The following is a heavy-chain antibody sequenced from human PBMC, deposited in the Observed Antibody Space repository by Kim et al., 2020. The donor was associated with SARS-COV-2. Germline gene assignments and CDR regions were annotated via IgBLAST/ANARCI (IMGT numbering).Heavy chain of an antibody. V-gene: IGHV3-30*18. J-gene: IGHJ4*02. D-gene: IGHD1-1*01. Sequence: GGSLRLSCAGSGFTFSSYGMHWVRQAPGKGLEWVAVISYDGSNKYYADSVKGRFTISRDNSKNTLYLQMNRLRAEDTAVYYCAKEGRWPQPDYWGQGTLVTVSS. CDR1: GFTFSSYG. CDR3: AKEGRWPQPDY. CDR2: ISYDGSNK.